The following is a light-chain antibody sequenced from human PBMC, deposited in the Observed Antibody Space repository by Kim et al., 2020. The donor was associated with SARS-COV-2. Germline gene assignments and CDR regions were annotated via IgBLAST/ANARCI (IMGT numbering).Light chain of an antibody. CDR1: QSISSY. CDR2: YAS. CDR3: QQRSTWS. J-gene: IGKJ1*01. Sequence: LPLAPGQRATLSCRASQSISSYLAWYQHKPGQAPRLLISYASNRAPGIPARFSGSGSGTDFTLTISSLGPEDFAVYYCQQRSTWSFGQGTKVDIK. V-gene: IGKV3-11*01.